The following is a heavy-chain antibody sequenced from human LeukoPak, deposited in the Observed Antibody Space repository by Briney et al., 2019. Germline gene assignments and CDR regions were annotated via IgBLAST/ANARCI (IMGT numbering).Heavy chain of an antibody. CDR1: GFTFSSYG. J-gene: IGHJ4*02. D-gene: IGHD2-2*01. V-gene: IGHV3-33*06. CDR3: AKGRGPAAVDY. CDR2: IWYDGSNK. Sequence: PGRSLRLSCAASGFTFSSYGMHWARQAPGKGLEGVAVIWYDGSNKYYADSVKGRFTISRDNSKTTLYLQMNSLRAEDTAVYYCAKGRGPAAVDYWGQGTLVTVSS.